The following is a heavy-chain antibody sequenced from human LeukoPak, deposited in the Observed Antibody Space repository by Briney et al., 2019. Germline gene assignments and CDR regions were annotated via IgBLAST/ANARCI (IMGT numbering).Heavy chain of an antibody. D-gene: IGHD2-21*02. CDR2: VSDSGVNT. V-gene: IGHV3-23*01. J-gene: IGHJ5*02. Sequence: GGSLRLSCAASGFSFSGYAMSWVRQAPGKGLDWVSGVSDSGVNTYYADSVKGRFTISRDNSKNTLYLQMNSLRAEDTAVYYCAKETDCGGDCYSEWFDPWGQGTLVTVSS. CDR1: GFSFSGYA. CDR3: AKETDCGGDCYSEWFDP.